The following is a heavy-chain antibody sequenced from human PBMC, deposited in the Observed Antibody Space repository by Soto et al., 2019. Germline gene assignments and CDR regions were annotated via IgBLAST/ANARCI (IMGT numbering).Heavy chain of an antibody. J-gene: IGHJ4*02. CDR1: GFTFSSYW. D-gene: IGHD2-15*01. V-gene: IGHV3-74*01. CDR2: SNGDGSST. CDR3: VRTSLVVAAATREDY. Sequence: EVQLVESGGGLVQPGGSLRLSCAASGFTFSSYWMHWVRQAPGKGLVWVSRSNGDGSSTSYADPVKGRFTISRDNAKNTLYLQRNSLRAEDTAVYYCVRTSLVVAAATREDYWGQGTLVTVSS.